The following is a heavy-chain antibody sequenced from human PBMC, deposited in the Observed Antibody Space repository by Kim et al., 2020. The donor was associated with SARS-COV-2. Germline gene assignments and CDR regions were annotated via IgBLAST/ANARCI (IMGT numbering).Heavy chain of an antibody. CDR3: ARVYYGSGSYFPFDY. V-gene: IGHV1-3*01. Sequence: QKFQGRVTITRDTSASTAYMELSSLRSEDTAVYYCARVYYGSGSYFPFDYWGQGTLVTVSS. J-gene: IGHJ4*02. D-gene: IGHD3-10*01.